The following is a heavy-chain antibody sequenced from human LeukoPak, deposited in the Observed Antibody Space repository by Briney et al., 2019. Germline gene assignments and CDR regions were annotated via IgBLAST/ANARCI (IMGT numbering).Heavy chain of an antibody. CDR3: ARDLCSTSCYTNAFDI. CDR2: INPSGGST. D-gene: IGHD2-2*02. J-gene: IGHJ3*02. Sequence: APVKVSCKASGYTFTSYYMHWVRQAPGQGLEWMGIINPSGGSTSYAQKFQGRVTMTRDTSTSTVYMELSSLRSEDTAVYYCARDLCSTSCYTNAFDIWGQGTMVTVSS. V-gene: IGHV1-46*03. CDR1: GYTFTSYY.